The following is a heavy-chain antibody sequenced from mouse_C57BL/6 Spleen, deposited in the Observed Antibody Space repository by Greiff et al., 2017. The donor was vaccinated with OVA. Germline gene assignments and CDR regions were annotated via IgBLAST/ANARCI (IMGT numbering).Heavy chain of an antibody. J-gene: IGHJ1*03. Sequence: EVMLVESGGGLVKPGGSLKISCAASGFTFSSYALSWVRQTPEKRLEWVATISDGGSYTYYPDNVKGRFTISRDKAKNNLYLQMSHLKSEVTAMYDCASEGACYGSGICWYFDVWGKGTTVTVSS. CDR1: GFTFSSYA. V-gene: IGHV5-4*03. CDR2: ISDGGSYT. D-gene: IGHD1-1*01. CDR3: ASEGACYGSGICWYFDV.